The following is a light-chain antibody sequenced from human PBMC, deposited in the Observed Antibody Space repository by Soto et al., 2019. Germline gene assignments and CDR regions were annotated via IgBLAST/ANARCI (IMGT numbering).Light chain of an antibody. CDR2: AAS. Sequence: DIQMTQAPSTLSASVGDGVTITWRASQSISSYLNWYQQKPGKAPKLLIYAASSLQSGVPSRFSGSGSGTDFTLTISSLQPEDFATYYCQQSYSTPPTFGQGTRLEIK. V-gene: IGKV1-39*01. CDR3: QQSYSTPPT. J-gene: IGKJ5*01. CDR1: QSISSY.